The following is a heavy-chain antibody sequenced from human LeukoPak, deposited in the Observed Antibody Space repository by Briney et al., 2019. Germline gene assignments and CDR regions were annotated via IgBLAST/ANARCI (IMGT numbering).Heavy chain of an antibody. CDR2: INSSGSTT. CDR1: ELTFSHYY. V-gene: IGHV3-11*01. J-gene: IGHJ5*02. Sequence: KSGGSLRLSCTASELTFSHYYMIWIRQSPGKGVGWLAYINSSGSTTYYAHSVKGRLTVSRDNAEKSLYLQMNSLRAEDTAVYYCARRIRAVHQVAQHGDYFWFDPWGQGTLVTVSS. D-gene: IGHD4-17*01. CDR3: ARRIRAVHQVAQHGDYFWFDP.